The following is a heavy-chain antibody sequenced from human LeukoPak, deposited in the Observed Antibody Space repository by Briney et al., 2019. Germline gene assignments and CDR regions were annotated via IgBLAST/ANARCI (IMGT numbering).Heavy chain of an antibody. J-gene: IGHJ4*02. CDR2: IRYDGSNK. D-gene: IGHD2-15*01. CDR1: GFTFSSYG. V-gene: IGHV3-30*02. CDR3: AKFAEVVD. Sequence: GGSLRLSCAASGFTFSSYGMHWVCQAPGKGLGWVAFIRYDGSNKYYADSVKGRFTISTDNSKNTLYLQMNSLRAEDTAVYYCAKFAEVVDWGQGTLVTVSS.